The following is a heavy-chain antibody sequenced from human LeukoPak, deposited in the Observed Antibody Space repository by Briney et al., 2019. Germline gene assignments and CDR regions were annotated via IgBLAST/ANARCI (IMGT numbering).Heavy chain of an antibody. D-gene: IGHD3-9*01. Sequence: TGGSLRLSCAASGFTFSSYAMSWVRQAPGKGQEWVSTISGSGGSTYYADSLKGRFTISRDNSKNTLYLQMNSLRAEDTAVYYCAKHPQLRYFDWFPTFFDWGQGTLVTVSS. V-gene: IGHV3-23*01. J-gene: IGHJ4*02. CDR2: ISGSGGST. CDR3: AKHPQLRYFDWFPTFFD. CDR1: GFTFSSYA.